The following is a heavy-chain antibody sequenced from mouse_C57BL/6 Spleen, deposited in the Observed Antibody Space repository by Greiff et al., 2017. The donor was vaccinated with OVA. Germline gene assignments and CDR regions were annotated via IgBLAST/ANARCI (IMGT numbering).Heavy chain of an antibody. V-gene: IGHV3-6*01. Sequence: EVQLKESGPGLVKPSQSLSLTCSVTGYSITSGYYWNWIRQFPGNKLEWMGYISYDGSNNYNPSLKNRISITRDTSKNQFFLKLNSVTTEDTATYYCARPSYYYGSSHWYFDVWGTGTTVTVSS. J-gene: IGHJ1*03. D-gene: IGHD1-1*01. CDR3: ARPSYYYGSSHWYFDV. CDR2: ISYDGSN. CDR1: GYSITSGYY.